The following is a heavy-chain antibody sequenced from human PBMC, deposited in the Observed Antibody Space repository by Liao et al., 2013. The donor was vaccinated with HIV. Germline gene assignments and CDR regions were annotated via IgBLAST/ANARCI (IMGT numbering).Heavy chain of an antibody. J-gene: IGHJ3*01. CDR1: GDSVTSGSYY. CDR3: AREAPHAIGGFDF. Sequence: QVQLQESGPGLVKPPQTLSLTCSVSGDSVTSGSYYWAWFRRPAGKPLEYVGRIFSAGTTNYSPSLQSRLTISRDTSKNQFFLRLTSVTAADTAVYYCAREAPHAIGGFDFWGQGALVTVSS. V-gene: IGHV4-61*02. CDR2: IFSAGTT.